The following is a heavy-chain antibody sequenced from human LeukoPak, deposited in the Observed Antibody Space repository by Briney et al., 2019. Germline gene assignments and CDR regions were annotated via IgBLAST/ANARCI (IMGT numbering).Heavy chain of an antibody. Sequence: GGSLRLSCAASGFTFSSYGMHWVRQAPGEGLEWVAVISYDGSNKYYADSVKGRFTISRDNAKNSLYLQMNSLRAEDTAVYYCARGFPAGYSDTFDIWGQGTMVTVSS. CDR3: ARGFPAGYSDTFDI. V-gene: IGHV3-30*03. J-gene: IGHJ3*02. CDR2: ISYDGSNK. D-gene: IGHD6-13*01. CDR1: GFTFSSYG.